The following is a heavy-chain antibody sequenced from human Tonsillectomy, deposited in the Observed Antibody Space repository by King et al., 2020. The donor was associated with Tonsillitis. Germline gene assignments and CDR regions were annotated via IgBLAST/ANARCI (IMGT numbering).Heavy chain of an antibody. CDR3: ARTYYYDGSGYHPEDAFDL. J-gene: IGHJ3*01. CDR1: GYTFNGYY. V-gene: IGHV1-2*02. Sequence: QLVQSGAEVKKPGASVKVSCKASGYTFNGYYMHWVRQAPGQGLEWMGWISPNSGGTNYAQKFQGRVTLTRDTSISTAYMELSRLRSDDSAIYYCARTYYYDGSGYHPEDAFDLWGQGTMVTVS. CDR2: ISPNSGGT. D-gene: IGHD3-22*01.